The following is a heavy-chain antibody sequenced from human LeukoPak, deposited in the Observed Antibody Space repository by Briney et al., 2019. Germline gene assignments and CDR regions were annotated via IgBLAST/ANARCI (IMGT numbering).Heavy chain of an antibody. CDR3: ARPHYDYVWGSYRWPYFDY. J-gene: IGHJ4*02. D-gene: IGHD3-16*02. CDR1: GGSISSSNYY. CDR2: INHSGST. V-gene: IGHV4-39*07. Sequence: SETLSLTCTVSGGSISSSNYYWVWIRQPPGKGLEWIGEINHSGSTNYNPSLKSRVTISVDTSKNQFSLKLSSVTAADTAVYYCARPHYDYVWGSYRWPYFDYWGQGTLVTVSS.